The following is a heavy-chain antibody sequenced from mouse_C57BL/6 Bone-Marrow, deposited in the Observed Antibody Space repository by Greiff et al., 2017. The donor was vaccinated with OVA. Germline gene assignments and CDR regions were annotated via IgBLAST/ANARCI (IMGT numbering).Heavy chain of an antibody. J-gene: IGHJ3*01. Sequence: EVQLQQSGAELVKPGASVKLSCTASGFNIKDYYMHWVKQRTEQGLEWIGRIDPEDGETKYAPKFQGKATITADTSSNPAYLPLSSLTSEDTAVYYCATGPNADFCWCAYWGQGTLVTVSA. CDR3: ATGPNADFCWCAY. V-gene: IGHV14-2*01. CDR2: IDPEDGET. CDR1: GFNIKDYY. D-gene: IGHD4-1*01.